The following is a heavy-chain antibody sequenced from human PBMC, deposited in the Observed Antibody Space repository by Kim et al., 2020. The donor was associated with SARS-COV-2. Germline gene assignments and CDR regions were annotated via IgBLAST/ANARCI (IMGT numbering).Heavy chain of an antibody. CDR1: GGSFSGYY. CDR2: INHSGST. CDR3: ATNKEYSSSWYDY. Sequence: SETMSLTCAVYGGSFSGYYWSWIRQPPGKGLEWIGEINHSGSTNYNPSLKSRVTISVDTSKNQFSLKLSSVTAADTAVYYCATNKEYSSSWYDYWGQGTLVTVSS. V-gene: IGHV4-34*01. D-gene: IGHD6-13*01. J-gene: IGHJ4*01.